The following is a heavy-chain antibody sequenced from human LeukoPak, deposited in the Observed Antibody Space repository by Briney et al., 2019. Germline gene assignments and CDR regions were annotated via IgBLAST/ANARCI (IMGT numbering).Heavy chain of an antibody. J-gene: IGHJ6*03. CDR2: ISYDGSNK. Sequence: GGSLRLSCAASGFTFSSYAMHWVRQAPGKGLEWVAVISYDGSNKYYADSVKGRFTISRDNSKNTLYLQMNSLRAEATAVYYCARDLRIAAAGTFDYYYYYMDVWGKGTTVTISS. D-gene: IGHD6-13*01. CDR3: ARDLRIAAAGTFDYYYYYMDV. CDR1: GFTFSSYA. V-gene: IGHV3-30*04.